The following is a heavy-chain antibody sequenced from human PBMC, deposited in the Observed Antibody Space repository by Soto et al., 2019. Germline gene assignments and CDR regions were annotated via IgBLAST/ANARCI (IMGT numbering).Heavy chain of an antibody. D-gene: IGHD3-3*01. Sequence: PGESLKISCKGSGYSFTSYWIGWVRQMPGKGLEWMGIIYPGDSDTGYSPSFQGQVTISADKSISTAYLQWSSLKASDTAMYYCASPAPRVVPSLDYYGTDVWGQGTTVTVSS. V-gene: IGHV5-51*01. CDR2: IYPGDSDT. J-gene: IGHJ6*02. CDR1: GYSFTSYW. CDR3: ASPAPRVVPSLDYYGTDV.